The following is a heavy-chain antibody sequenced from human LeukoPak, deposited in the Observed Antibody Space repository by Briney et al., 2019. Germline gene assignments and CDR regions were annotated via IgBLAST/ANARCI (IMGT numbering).Heavy chain of an antibody. CDR1: GYSLTSYW. J-gene: IGHJ4*02. CDR2: IDPSDSYT. D-gene: IGHD2-2*01. Sequence: ESLRISCKGSGYSLTSYWISWVRQMPGKGLEWMGRIDPSDSYTNYSPSFQGHVTISADKSISTAYLQWSSLKASDTAMYYCARHPRYCSSTSCYYFDYWGQGTLVTVSS. CDR3: ARHPRYCSSTSCYYFDY. V-gene: IGHV5-10-1*01.